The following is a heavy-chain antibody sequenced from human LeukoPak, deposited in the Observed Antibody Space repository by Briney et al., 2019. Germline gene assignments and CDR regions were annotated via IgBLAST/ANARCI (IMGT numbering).Heavy chain of an antibody. D-gene: IGHD6-13*01. J-gene: IGHJ4*02. CDR1: GYPFANFA. V-gene: IGHV1-18*01. CDR3: ARVYSRDIDY. Sequence: ASVKVSCKASGYPFANFAISWVRQARGQGLEWVGWISGDKDPTYYAQKLQDRVTLTTDTSTSTAYMELTNLRSDDTAVYYCARVYSRDIDYWGQGTLVTVSS. CDR2: ISGDKDPT.